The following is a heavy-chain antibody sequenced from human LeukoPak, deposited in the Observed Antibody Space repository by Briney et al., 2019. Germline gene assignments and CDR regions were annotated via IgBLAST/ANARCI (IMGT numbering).Heavy chain of an antibody. CDR2: INTNTGNP. D-gene: IGHD2-2*01. CDR1: GYTFTGYY. V-gene: IGHV7-4-1*02. CDR3: ATQRYCSSTSCQRFDY. Sequence: ASVKVSCKASGYTFTGYYMHWVRQAPGQGLEWMGWINTNTGNPTYAQGFTGRFVFSLDTSVSTAYLQISSLKAEDTAVYYCATQRYCSSTSCQRFDYWGQGTLVTVSS. J-gene: IGHJ4*02.